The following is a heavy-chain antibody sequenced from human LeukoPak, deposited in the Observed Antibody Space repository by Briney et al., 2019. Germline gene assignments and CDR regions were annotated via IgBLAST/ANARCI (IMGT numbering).Heavy chain of an antibody. CDR2: INPNSGGT. V-gene: IGHV1-2*06. D-gene: IGHD5/OR15-5a*01. Sequence: ASVKVSCKASVYTFTGYYMPWVRQAPGQGLEWMGRINPNSGGTNYAQKFQGRVTMTRDTSIGTAYMELSRLRSDDTAVYYCARPRGPTGLPWNIWGQGTLVTVSS. J-gene: IGHJ3*02. CDR3: ARPRGPTGLPWNI. CDR1: VYTFTGYY.